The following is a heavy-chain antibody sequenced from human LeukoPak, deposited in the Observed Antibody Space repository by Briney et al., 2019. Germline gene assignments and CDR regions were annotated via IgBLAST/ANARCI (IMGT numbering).Heavy chain of an antibody. Sequence: PGGSLRLSCAASGLTVSSNYMTWVRQAPGKGLVWVSRINSDGSSTSYADSVKGRFTISRDNAKNTLYLQMNSLRAEDTAVYYCARESEMATIVSSYAFDIWGQGTMVTVSS. D-gene: IGHD5-24*01. CDR3: ARESEMATIVSSYAFDI. V-gene: IGHV3-74*01. J-gene: IGHJ3*02. CDR1: GLTVSSNY. CDR2: INSDGSST.